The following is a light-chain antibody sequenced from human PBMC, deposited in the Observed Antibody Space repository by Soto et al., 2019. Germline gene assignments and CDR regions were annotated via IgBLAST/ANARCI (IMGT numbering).Light chain of an antibody. Sequence: MMTQSPATLSATPGERATLSCRASQSVSSNLAWFHQKPGQAPRLLIYGAPTRATGIPARFSGSGSGTEFTLTISSLQSEDFALYYCQEYDTWPLWPFG. V-gene: IGKV3-15*01. CDR1: QSVSSN. CDR3: QEYDTWPLWP. J-gene: IGKJ1*01. CDR2: GAP.